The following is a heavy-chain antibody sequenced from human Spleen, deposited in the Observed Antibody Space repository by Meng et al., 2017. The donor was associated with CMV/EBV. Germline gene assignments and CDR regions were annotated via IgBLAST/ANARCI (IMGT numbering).Heavy chain of an antibody. D-gene: IGHD5-18*01. CDR1: GGSFSGYY. CDR3: ARDSTSPFDF. Sequence: SETLSLTCAVYGGSFSGYYWSWIRQPPGKGLEWIGEINHSGSTNYNPSLKSRLTISVDTSKNQFSLNLTSVTAADTAVYYCARDSTSPFDFWGQGTLVTVSS. CDR2: INHSGST. V-gene: IGHV4-34*01. J-gene: IGHJ4*02.